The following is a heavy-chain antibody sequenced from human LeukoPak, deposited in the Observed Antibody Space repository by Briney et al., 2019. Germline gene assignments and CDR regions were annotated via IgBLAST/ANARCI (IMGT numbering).Heavy chain of an antibody. V-gene: IGHV1-69*13. D-gene: IGHD3-3*01. CDR1: GGTVSSYA. CDR3: AREKRLLDYYYYGMDV. CDR2: IIPIFGTA. J-gene: IGHJ6*02. Sequence: SVKVSCKASGGTVSSYAISWVRQAPGQGLEWMGGIIPIFGTANYAQKFQGRVTITADESTSTAYMELSSLRSEDTAVYYCAREKRLLDYYYYGMDVWGQGTTVTVSS.